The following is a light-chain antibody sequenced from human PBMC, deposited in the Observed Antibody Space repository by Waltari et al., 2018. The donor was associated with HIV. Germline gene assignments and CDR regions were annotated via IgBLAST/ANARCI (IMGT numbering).Light chain of an antibody. CDR2: KTN. J-gene: IGLJ2*01. V-gene: IGLV1-44*01. CDR3: AAWDDSLNGPL. Sequence: QSVLTQPPSASGTPGQRVTISCSGSSSNVGRNSVSWYRQFPGTAPKLLIYKTNRRPSGVPDRFSVSKSGTSASLAISGLQSDDESVYYCAAWDDSLNGPLFGGGTQLTVL. CDR1: SSNVGRNS.